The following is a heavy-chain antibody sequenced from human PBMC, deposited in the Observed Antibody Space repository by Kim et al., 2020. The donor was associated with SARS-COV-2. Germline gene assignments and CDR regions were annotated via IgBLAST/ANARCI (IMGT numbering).Heavy chain of an antibody. J-gene: IGHJ4*02. V-gene: IGHV6-1*01. CDR3: ARDSWLAHERYYFDY. Sequence: VSVKRRITINPATSKNQFSLQLNSVTPEDTAVYYCARDSWLAHERYYFDYWGQGTLVTVSS. D-gene: IGHD6-19*01.